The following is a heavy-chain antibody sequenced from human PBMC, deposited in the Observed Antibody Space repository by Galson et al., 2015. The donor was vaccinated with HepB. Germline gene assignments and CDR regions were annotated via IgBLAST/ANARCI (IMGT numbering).Heavy chain of an antibody. D-gene: IGHD2-21*01. V-gene: IGHV3-23*01. CDR1: GFTFSSYA. CDR3: AKDRVVYCGGDCYNFDY. CDR2: ISGSGDST. J-gene: IGHJ4*02. Sequence: SLRLSCAASGFTFSSYAMSWVRQAPGKGLEWVSTISGSGDSTFYADSVKGRFTISRDNSKSTLYLQMSSLRAEDTAVYYCAKDRVVYCGGDCYNFDYWGQGTLVTVSS.